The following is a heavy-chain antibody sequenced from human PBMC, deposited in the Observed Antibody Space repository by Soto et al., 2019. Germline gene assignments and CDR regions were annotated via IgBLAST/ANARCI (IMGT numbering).Heavy chain of an antibody. CDR1: VGSISSGGYY. J-gene: IGHJ4*02. D-gene: IGHD3-22*01. V-gene: IGHV4-31*03. Sequence: TLSLTGTVSVGSISSGGYYWSWILQHPGKGLEWIGYIYYSGSTYYNPSLKSRVTISVDTSKNQFSLKLSSVTAADTAVYYCAGGRNYYDSSGYSHHFDYWGQGTLVTVSS. CDR3: AGGRNYYDSSGYSHHFDY. CDR2: IYYSGST.